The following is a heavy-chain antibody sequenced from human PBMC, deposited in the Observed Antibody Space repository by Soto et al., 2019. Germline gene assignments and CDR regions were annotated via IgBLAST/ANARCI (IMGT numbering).Heavy chain of an antibody. D-gene: IGHD3-3*01. V-gene: IGHV3-30*18. CDR3: AKDRAGDIYVAARSGLDY. CDR1: GFTFFSYG. Sequence: GGSLRLSCAASGFTFFSYGMHWVRQAPGKGLEWVAVISYDGSNKYYGDSVKGRFTISRDNSKNTLYLQMNSLRADDTAVYYCAKDRAGDIYVAARSGLDYWGQGTLAPVSS. CDR2: ISYDGSNK. J-gene: IGHJ4*02.